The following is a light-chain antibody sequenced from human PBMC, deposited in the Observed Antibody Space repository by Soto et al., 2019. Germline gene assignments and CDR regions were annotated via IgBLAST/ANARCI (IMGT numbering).Light chain of an antibody. CDR2: AAS. Sequence: DIQMTQSPSSLSASAGDRVIITCRASQGISNYLNWYQQKPGKAPKLLIYAASNLQSGVPPRFSGSGSGTDFTLTIISLQPEDFASYYCQQRYSPPLTFGGGTEVEIK. CDR1: QGISNY. V-gene: IGKV1-39*01. J-gene: IGKJ4*01. CDR3: QQRYSPPLT.